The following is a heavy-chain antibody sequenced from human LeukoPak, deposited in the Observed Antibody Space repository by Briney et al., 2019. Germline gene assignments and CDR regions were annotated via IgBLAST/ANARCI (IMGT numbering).Heavy chain of an antibody. CDR2: IRSKAYGGTT. J-gene: IGHJ4*02. D-gene: IGHD2-15*01. V-gene: IGHV3-49*04. CDR1: GFTFGDYA. Sequence: PGGFLRLSCTASGFTFGDYAMSWVRQAPGKGLEWVGFIRSKAYGGTTEYAASVKGRFTISRDDSKSIAYLQMNSLKTEDTAVYYCTRVRGAEMGYCSGGSCYSGRWYYFDYWGQGTLVTVSS. CDR3: TRVRGAEMGYCSGGSCYSGRWYYFDY.